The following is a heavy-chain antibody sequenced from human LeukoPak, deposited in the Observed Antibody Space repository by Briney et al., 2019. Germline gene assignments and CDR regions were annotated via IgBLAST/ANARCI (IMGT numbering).Heavy chain of an antibody. CDR1: GYRFTSYW. CDR3: ARYAVSGYDFYYYGMDV. V-gene: IGHV5-51*01. CDR2: IYPGDSDT. Sequence: GESLKISCKGSGYRFTSYWIGWVRQMPGKGLEWMGIIYPGDSDTRYSPSFQGQVTISADKSISTAYLQWSSLKASDTAMYYCARYAVSGYDFYYYGMDVWGQGTTVTVSS. J-gene: IGHJ6*02. D-gene: IGHD5-12*01.